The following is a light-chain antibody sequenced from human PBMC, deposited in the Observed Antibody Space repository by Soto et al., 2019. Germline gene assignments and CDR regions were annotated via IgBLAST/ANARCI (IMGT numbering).Light chain of an antibody. CDR3: QQYDDSSPT. V-gene: IGKV1-5*03. Sequence: DIQMTQSPSTLSASIGDRVTVTCRASQSIGTWLAWYQQKPGKAPKLLIYRASSVESGVPSRFSGSGSGAEFTLTISSLQPDDSATYFCQQYDDSSPTFGQGTKLEIK. CDR2: RAS. CDR1: QSIGTW. J-gene: IGKJ2*01.